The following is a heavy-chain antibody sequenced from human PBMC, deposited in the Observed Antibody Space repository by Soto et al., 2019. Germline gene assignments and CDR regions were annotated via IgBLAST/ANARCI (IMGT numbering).Heavy chain of an antibody. V-gene: IGHV1-8*01. D-gene: IGHD3-10*01. CDR2: MNPNSGNT. J-gene: IGHJ4*02. Sequence: QVQLVQSGAEVKKPGASVKVSCKASGYTFTSYDINWVRQATGQGLEWMGWMNPNSGNTGYAQKFQGRVTMTRNTSISTAYMELRSLRSDDTAVFYCAREMVRGVGSDYWGQGTLVTVSS. CDR3: AREMVRGVGSDY. CDR1: GYTFTSYD.